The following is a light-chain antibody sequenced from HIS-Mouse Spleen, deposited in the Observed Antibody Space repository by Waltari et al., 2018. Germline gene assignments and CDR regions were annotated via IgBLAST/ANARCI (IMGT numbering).Light chain of an antibody. Sequence: TISCTGTSSDVGSYNLVSWYQQHPGKAPKLMIYEGSKRSSGVSNRFSGSKSGNTASLTISGLQAEDEADYYCCSYAGSSTPVVFGGGTKLTVL. CDR2: EGS. V-gene: IGLV2-23*01. CDR3: CSYAGSSTPVV. J-gene: IGLJ2*01. CDR1: SSDVGSYNL.